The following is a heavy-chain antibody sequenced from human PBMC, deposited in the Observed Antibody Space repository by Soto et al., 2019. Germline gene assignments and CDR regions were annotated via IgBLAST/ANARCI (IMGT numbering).Heavy chain of an antibody. CDR3: ARYNAASGTYYFDY. V-gene: IGHV4-4*02. CDR1: GGSVSSTYW. J-gene: IGHJ4*02. Sequence: QVELQESGPGLVKPSGTLSLTCAVSGGSVSSTYWWSWVRQPPGKGLEWIGEIYHSGSANYNPSLTKRVTISVDNAKTQFSLNLNSVTAADTAVYYCARYNAASGTYYFDYWGQGTPVTVSS. CDR2: IYHSGSA. D-gene: IGHD6-13*01.